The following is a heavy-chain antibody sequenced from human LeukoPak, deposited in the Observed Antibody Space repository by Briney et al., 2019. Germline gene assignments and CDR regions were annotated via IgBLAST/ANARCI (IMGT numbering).Heavy chain of an antibody. CDR1: GYTFTGYY. V-gene: IGHV1-2*06. CDR3: AREPQSFEYSSSPHSYGMDV. CDR2: INPNSGGT. Sequence: ASVKVSCKASGYTFTGYYMHWVRQAPGQGLEWMGRINPNSGGTNYAQKFQGRVTMTRNTSISTAYMELSRLRSDDTAVYYCAREPQSFEYSSSPHSYGMDVWGQGTTVTVSS. D-gene: IGHD6-6*01. J-gene: IGHJ6*02.